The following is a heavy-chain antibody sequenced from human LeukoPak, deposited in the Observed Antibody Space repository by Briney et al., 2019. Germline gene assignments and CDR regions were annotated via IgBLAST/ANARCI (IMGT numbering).Heavy chain of an antibody. V-gene: IGHV1-58*01. D-gene: IGHD6-13*01. CDR3: AAPYSSTWFDY. Sequence: PPASVKVSCKASGFTFTSSSAVQRVRQARGQRLEWIGWIVVGSDNTNYAQKFQERVTITRDMSTSTAYMELSSLRSEDTAVYYCAAPYSSTWFDYWGQGTLVTVSS. CDR2: IVVGSDNT. J-gene: IGHJ4*02. CDR1: GFTFTSSSA.